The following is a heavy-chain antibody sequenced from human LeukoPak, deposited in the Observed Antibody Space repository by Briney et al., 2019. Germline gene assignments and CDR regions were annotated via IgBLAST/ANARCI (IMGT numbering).Heavy chain of an antibody. CDR1: GFTFSSYA. CDR3: ATVALIVGAATFDP. J-gene: IGHJ5*02. Sequence: GSSLRLSCAASGFTFSSYAMHWVRQAPGKGLEWVAVISYDGSNKYYADSVKGRFTISRDNSKNTLYLQMNSLRAEDTAVYYCATVALIVGAATFDPWGQGTLVTVSS. D-gene: IGHD1-26*01. V-gene: IGHV3-30-3*01. CDR2: ISYDGSNK.